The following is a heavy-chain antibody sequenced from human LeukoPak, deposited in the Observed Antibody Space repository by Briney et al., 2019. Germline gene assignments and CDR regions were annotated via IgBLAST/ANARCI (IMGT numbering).Heavy chain of an antibody. D-gene: IGHD2-2*01. Sequence: SETLSLTCGVSDGSFSGYYWSWIRQPPGKGLEWIGEISHSGSTNYNPSLKSRVTISLDTSKNQFSLRLNSVTAADTAVYYCARSSTGPRGWFDPWGQGTLVTVSS. V-gene: IGHV4-34*01. CDR3: ARSSTGPRGWFDP. CDR2: ISHSGST. CDR1: DGSFSGYY. J-gene: IGHJ5*02.